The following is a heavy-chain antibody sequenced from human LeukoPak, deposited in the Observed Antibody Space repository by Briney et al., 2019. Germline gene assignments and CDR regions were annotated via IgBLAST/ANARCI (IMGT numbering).Heavy chain of an antibody. D-gene: IGHD2-15*01. J-gene: IGHJ4*02. Sequence: GGSLRLSCAASGFTFSSYSMNWVRQAPGKGLEWVSYISSSSSTIYYADSVKGRFTISRDNAKNSLYLQMNSLRAEDTAVYYCARNYCSGGSCSNSDFDYWGQGTLVTVSS. V-gene: IGHV3-48*01. CDR2: ISSSSSTI. CDR1: GFTFSSYS. CDR3: ARNYCSGGSCSNSDFDY.